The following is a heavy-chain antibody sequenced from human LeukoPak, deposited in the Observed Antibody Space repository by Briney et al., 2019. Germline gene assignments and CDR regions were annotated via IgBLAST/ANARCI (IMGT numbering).Heavy chain of an antibody. CDR1: GFTFDDYA. V-gene: IGHV3-9*01. CDR2: ISWNSGSI. CDR3: AKALLKYCSGGSCYRDAFDI. D-gene: IGHD2-15*01. J-gene: IGHJ3*02. Sequence: GGSLRLSCAASGFTFDDYAMHWVRQAPGKGLEWVSGISWNSGSIGYADSVKGRFTISRDNAKNSLYLQMNSLRAEDTALYYCAKALLKYCSGGSCYRDAFDIWGQGTMVTVSS.